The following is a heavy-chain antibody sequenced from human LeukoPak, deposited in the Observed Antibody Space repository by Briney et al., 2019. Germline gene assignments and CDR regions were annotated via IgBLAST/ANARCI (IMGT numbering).Heavy chain of an antibody. V-gene: IGHV4-38-2*02. CDR2: IYQSGST. J-gene: IGHJ3*02. CDR1: GYSISNGYY. CDR3: ATARTSCSSSTCGMAFDI. D-gene: IGHD2-2*01. Sequence: SETLSLTCSVSGYSISNGYYWGWIRQPPGKGLEWIGSIYQSGSTYYNPSLKSRVTISIDTSKRQFSLTLSSVTAADTAIYYCATARTSCSSSTCGMAFDIWGQGTMVTASS.